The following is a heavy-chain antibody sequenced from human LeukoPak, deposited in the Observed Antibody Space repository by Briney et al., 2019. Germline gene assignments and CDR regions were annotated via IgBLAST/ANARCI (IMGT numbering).Heavy chain of an antibody. CDR3: ARDGAGTYLPDY. V-gene: IGHV3-30*04. CDR2: TTYDASDK. D-gene: IGHD3-10*01. Sequence: GGSLRLSCAASGFTFRNYAMHWVRQAPGKGLEWVAVTTYDASDKDYTDSVKGRFTISRDNSKNTLYLQMNSLRPEDTAVYFCARDGAGTYLPDYWGQGILVTVSS. CDR1: GFTFRNYA. J-gene: IGHJ4*02.